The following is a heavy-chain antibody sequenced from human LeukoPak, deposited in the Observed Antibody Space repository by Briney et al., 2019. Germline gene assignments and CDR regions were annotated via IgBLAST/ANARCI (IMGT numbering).Heavy chain of an antibody. CDR1: GFTLSRVW. Sequence: GGAPRLSCAAPGFTLSRVWVYWGRHAPGEGRGWVSRINGEGSETMYADSVKGRSTISRDNAKNTLYLQMNSLRAEDTAVYYCARVRMGDDFNPFDYWGQGTLVTVSS. V-gene: IGHV3-74*03. CDR2: INGEGSET. J-gene: IGHJ4*02. D-gene: IGHD3-16*01. CDR3: ARVRMGDDFNPFDY.